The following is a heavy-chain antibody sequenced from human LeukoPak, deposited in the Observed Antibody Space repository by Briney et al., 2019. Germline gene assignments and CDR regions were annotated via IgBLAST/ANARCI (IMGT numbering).Heavy chain of an antibody. Sequence: PGGSLRLSCAASGFTFSSYGMHWVRQAPGKGLEWVAVISYDGSNKYYADSVKGRFTISRGNSKNTLYLQMNSLRAEDTAVYYCAKDPYDSSGYYYYSLTFFDYWGQGTLVTVSS. CDR1: GFTFSSYG. D-gene: IGHD3-22*01. V-gene: IGHV3-30*18. CDR3: AKDPYDSSGYYYYSLTFFDY. CDR2: ISYDGSNK. J-gene: IGHJ4*02.